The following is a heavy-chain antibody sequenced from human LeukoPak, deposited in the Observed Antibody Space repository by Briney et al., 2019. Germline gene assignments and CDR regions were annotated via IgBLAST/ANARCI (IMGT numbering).Heavy chain of an antibody. CDR2: IKQDGSEK. CDR1: GFTFSSYW. CDR3: AREGCSYGSNFDY. D-gene: IGHD5-18*01. J-gene: IGHJ4*02. V-gene: IGHV3-7*01. Sequence: GGSLRLSCAASGFTFSSYWMSWVRQAPGKGLEWVANIKQDGSEKYYVDSVKGRFTISRDNAKNSLYLQMNSLRAEDTAVYYCAREGCSYGSNFDYWGQGTLVTVSS.